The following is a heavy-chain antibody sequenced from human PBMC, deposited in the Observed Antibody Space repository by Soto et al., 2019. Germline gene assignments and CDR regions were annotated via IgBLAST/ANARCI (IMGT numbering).Heavy chain of an antibody. CDR1: GFTFSRSA. CDR2: IRGTNGNT. CDR3: AKCTVDTIVTSGWCNWLEP. J-gene: IGHJ5*02. V-gene: IGHV3-23*01. D-gene: IGHD6-19*01. Sequence: EVQWLESGGGLVQPGGSLRLSSAASGFTFSRSAMRWGRQAPGKGLEWVSAIRGTNGNTHYAETVKGRLTISRDNSKNTLYLQMNFLRAEDTAVYYCAKCTVDTIVTSGWCNWLEPWGQGTLVIVSS.